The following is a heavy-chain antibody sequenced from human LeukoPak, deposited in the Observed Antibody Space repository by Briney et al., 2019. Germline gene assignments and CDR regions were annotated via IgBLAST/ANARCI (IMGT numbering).Heavy chain of an antibody. CDR3: VRGVPYSNT. V-gene: IGHV3-48*04. J-gene: IGHJ5*02. CDR2: ISESSSTI. Sequence: GGSLRLSCAASGFTFSSYSMSWVRQAPGRGLEWISYISESSSTIYYVDSVKGRFTISRDNAKNSLYLQMNSLRAEDTAVYYCVRGVPYSNTWGQGTLVTVSS. D-gene: IGHD6-13*01. CDR1: GFTFSSYS.